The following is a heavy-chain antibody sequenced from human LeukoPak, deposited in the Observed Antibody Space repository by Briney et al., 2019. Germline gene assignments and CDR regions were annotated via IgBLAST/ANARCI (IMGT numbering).Heavy chain of an antibody. V-gene: IGHV4-38-2*01. Sequence: KTSETLSLTCAVSGYPINNAYYWVWIRQPPEKGLEWVGSLYHPDSTYYNPSLKSRATMSVDTSRNQFSLKLSSVTAADTAVYYCARGRGTGHVTAGYFQHWGQGTLVTVSS. J-gene: IGHJ1*01. CDR1: GYPINNAYY. CDR2: LYHPDST. CDR3: ARGRGTGHVTAGYFQH. D-gene: IGHD3/OR15-3a*01.